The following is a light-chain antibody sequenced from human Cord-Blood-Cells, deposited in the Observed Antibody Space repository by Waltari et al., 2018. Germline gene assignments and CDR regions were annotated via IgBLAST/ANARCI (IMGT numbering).Light chain of an antibody. J-gene: IGLJ1*01. CDR3: SSYTSSSSYV. CDR1: SSDVGGYNY. CDR2: DVS. V-gene: IGLV2-14*03. Sequence: SALTQPASVSGSPGPSITIYCTGTSSDVGGYNYVSWYQQHPGKAPKPMIYDVSNRPSGVSNRFSGSKSGNTASLTISGLQAEDEADYYCSSYTSSSSYVFGTGTKVTVL.